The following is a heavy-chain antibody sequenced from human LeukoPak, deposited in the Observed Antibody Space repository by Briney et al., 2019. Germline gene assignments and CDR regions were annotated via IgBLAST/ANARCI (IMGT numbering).Heavy chain of an antibody. CDR3: AKDPNDSSSSGDSYYYYMDV. D-gene: IGHD6-6*01. J-gene: IGHJ6*03. CDR2: IRYDGSNK. CDR1: GFTLSSYG. V-gene: IGHV3-30*02. Sequence: GGSLRLSCAASGFTLSSYGMLCVRQAPGKGVEWVAFIRYDGSNKYYADSVKGRFTIPRDNSKHTLYLQMNSQRAEDTSVYYCAKDPNDSSSSGDSYYYYMDVWGKGTTVTVSS.